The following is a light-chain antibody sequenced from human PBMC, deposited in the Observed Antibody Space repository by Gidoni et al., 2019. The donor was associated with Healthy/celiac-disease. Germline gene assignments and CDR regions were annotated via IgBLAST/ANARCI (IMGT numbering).Light chain of an antibody. CDR3: AAWDDSLNGWV. Sequence: QSVLTQPPSASGTPGQRVTLSCSGSSSNIGSNTVNWYQQLPGTAPKLLTYSNNQRPSGVPDRFSGSKSGTSASLAISGLQSEDEADYYCAAWDDSLNGWVFGGGTKLTVL. CDR1: SSNIGSNT. V-gene: IGLV1-44*01. CDR2: SNN. J-gene: IGLJ3*02.